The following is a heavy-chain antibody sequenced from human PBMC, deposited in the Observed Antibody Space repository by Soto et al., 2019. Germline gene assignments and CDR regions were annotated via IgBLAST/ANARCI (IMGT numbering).Heavy chain of an antibody. V-gene: IGHV3-30*18. CDR2: ISYDGSNK. CDR3: AKGVVVITSYLQH. J-gene: IGHJ1*01. CDR1: GFSFSNYG. Sequence: QVPLVESGGGVVQSGRSLRLSCAASGFSFSNYGMHWVRQAPGKGLEWVAVISYDGSNKDYADSVKGRFTISRDNSNNTLYLQMNSLTAEDTAVYYCAKGVVVITSYLQHWGQGTLVTVSS. D-gene: IGHD3-22*01.